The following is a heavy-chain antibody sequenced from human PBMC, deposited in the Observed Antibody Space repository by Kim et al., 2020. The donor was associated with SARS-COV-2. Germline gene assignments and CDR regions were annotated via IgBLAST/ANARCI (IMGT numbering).Heavy chain of an antibody. CDR2: INPSGGST. V-gene: IGHV1-46*01. J-gene: IGHJ4*02. CDR3: ARGDVVVPAAMPGIDY. Sequence: ASVKVSCKASGYTFTSYYMHWVRQAPGQGLEWMGIINPSGGSTSYAQKFQGRVTMTRDTSTSTVYMELSSLRSEDTAVYYCARGDVVVPAAMPGIDYWGQGTLVTVSS. D-gene: IGHD2-2*01. CDR1: GYTFTSYY.